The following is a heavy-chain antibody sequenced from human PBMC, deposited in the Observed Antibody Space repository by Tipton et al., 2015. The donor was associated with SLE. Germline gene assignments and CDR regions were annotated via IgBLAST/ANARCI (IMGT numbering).Heavy chain of an antibody. Sequence: SLRLSCAASGFTFRSFGMHWVRQSPGKGLEWVAVIWHDGSNKDYADSVKGRFTVSRDNSMNTLYLQMNSLRPEDTAVYYCAREGAVTGWLDPWGQGTLVTVSS. CDR3: AREGAVTGWLDP. CDR2: IWHDGSNK. D-gene: IGHD6-19*01. CDR1: GFTFRSFG. V-gene: IGHV3-33*01. J-gene: IGHJ5*02.